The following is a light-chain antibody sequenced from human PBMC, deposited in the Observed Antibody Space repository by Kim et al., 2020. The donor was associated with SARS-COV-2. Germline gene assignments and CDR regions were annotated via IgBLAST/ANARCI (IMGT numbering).Light chain of an antibody. V-gene: IGKV3-11*01. J-gene: IGKJ4*01. Sequence: SPGERATLSCRASQSVSKYLAWYQQKPGQAPRLLIYDASNRATGIPVRFSGSGAGTDFTLTISSLEPEDFAVYYCQQRSTWPRLTFGGGTKVDIK. CDR3: QQRSTWPRLT. CDR2: DAS. CDR1: QSVSKY.